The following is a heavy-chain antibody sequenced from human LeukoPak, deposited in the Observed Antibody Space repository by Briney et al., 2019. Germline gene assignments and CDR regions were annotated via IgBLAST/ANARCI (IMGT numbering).Heavy chain of an antibody. V-gene: IGHV3-21*01. CDR1: GFTFSSYE. J-gene: IGHJ6*03. CDR3: AKGAQGMVRGVIGQVIRYYYYMDV. Sequence: GGSLRLSCAASGFTFSSYEMNWVRQAPEKGLEWVSSISSSSSYIYYADSVKGRFTISRDNAKNSLYLQMNSLRAEDTAVYYCAKGAQGMVRGVIGQVIRYYYYMDVWGKGTTVTISS. D-gene: IGHD3-10*01. CDR2: ISSSSSYI.